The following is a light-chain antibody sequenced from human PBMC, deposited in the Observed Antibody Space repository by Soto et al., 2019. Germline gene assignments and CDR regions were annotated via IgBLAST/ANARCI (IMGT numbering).Light chain of an antibody. CDR1: SSDVGGYNY. CDR3: SSYAGSNIDVV. Sequence: QSALTQPPSASGSPGQSVTISCTGTSSDVGGYNYVSWYQQHPGKAPKLMIYEVSKRPSGVPDRFSGSKSGNTASLTVSGLQAEDGADYYCSSYAGSNIDVVFGGGTKLTVL. V-gene: IGLV2-8*01. J-gene: IGLJ2*01. CDR2: EVS.